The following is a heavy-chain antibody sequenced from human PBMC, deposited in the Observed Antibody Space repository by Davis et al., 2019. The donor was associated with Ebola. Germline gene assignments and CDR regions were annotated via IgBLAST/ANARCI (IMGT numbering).Heavy chain of an antibody. CDR2: ISGSGGST. CDR3: ARRRDGMDV. Sequence: GESLKISCAASGFTFSSYAMSWVRQAPGKGLEWVSAISGSGGSTYYADSVKGRFTISRDNSKNTLYLQMNSLKASDTAMYYCARRRDGMDVWGKGTTVTVSS. J-gene: IGHJ6*04. CDR1: GFTFSSYA. V-gene: IGHV3-23*01.